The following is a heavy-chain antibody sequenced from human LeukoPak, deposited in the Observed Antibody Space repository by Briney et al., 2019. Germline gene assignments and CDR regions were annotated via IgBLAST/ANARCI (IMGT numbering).Heavy chain of an antibody. CDR1: GFTFTSYA. CDR3: ARDIIIGYYYDSSGYGY. J-gene: IGHJ4*02. V-gene: IGHV3-23*01. Sequence: GGSLTPSCAVSGFTFTSYATSWVRHAPGDGLEWVSAISGSGGSTYYADSVKGRFTISRDTSKNTLYLQMNSLRAEDTGVYYCARDIIIGYYYDSSGYGYWGQGTLVTVSS. CDR2: ISGSGGST. D-gene: IGHD3-22*01.